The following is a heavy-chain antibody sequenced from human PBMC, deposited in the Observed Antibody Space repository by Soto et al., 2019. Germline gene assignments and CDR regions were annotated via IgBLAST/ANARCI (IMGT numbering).Heavy chain of an antibody. CDR1: GGSISSGGYY. D-gene: IGHD3-22*01. CDR3: ARGTYYYDSSGYAFDI. CDR2: IYYSGST. J-gene: IGHJ3*02. V-gene: IGHV4-31*03. Sequence: SETLSLTCTVSGGSISSGGYYWSWIRQHPGKGLEWIGYIYYSGSTYYNPSLKSRVTISVDTSKNQFSLKLSSVTAADTAVYYCARGTYYYDSSGYAFDIWGQGTMVTVSS.